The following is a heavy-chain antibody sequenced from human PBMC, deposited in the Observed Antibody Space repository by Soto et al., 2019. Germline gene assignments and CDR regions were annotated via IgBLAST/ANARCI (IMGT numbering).Heavy chain of an antibody. CDR2: TYYRSKWYN. J-gene: IGHJ6*02. CDR1: GDSVSSNSAA. V-gene: IGHV6-1*01. D-gene: IGHD6-13*01. Sequence: SQTLSLTCAISGDSVSSNSAAWNWIRQSPSRGLEWLGRTYYRSKWYNDYAVSVKSRITINPDTSKNQFSLQLNSVTPEDTAVYYCARARIGSLEAAFYYYGMDVWGQGTRVTVSS. CDR3: ARARIGSLEAAFYYYGMDV.